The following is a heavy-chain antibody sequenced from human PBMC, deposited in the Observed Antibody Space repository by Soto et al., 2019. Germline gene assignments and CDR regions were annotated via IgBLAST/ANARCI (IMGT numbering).Heavy chain of an antibody. CDR1: GGSFGAYS. Sequence: PSETLYITCAVYGGSFGAYSWTCILQTPGKGLEWIGEVYYSGSTNYNPSFESRVTMSVDTSKNQFSLKLTSVTAADTAVYYCARTSTSGTRFDYWGQGSLVTVSS. V-gene: IGHV4-34*01. D-gene: IGHD1-1*01. CDR2: VYYSGST. J-gene: IGHJ4*02. CDR3: ARTSTSGTRFDY.